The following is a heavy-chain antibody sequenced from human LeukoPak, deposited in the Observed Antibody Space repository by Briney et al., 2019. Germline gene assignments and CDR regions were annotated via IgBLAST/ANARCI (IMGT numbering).Heavy chain of an antibody. V-gene: IGHV4-59*08. J-gene: IGHJ3*02. D-gene: IGHD3-16*01. CDR3: ARLADDGGAFDI. Sequence: SETLSLTCTVSGGSISSYYWSGIRQPPGKGLEWIGYIYYSGSTNYNPSLKSRVTISVDTSKNQFSLKLSSVTAADTAVYYCARLADDGGAFDIWGQGTMVTVSS. CDR2: IYYSGST. CDR1: GGSISSYY.